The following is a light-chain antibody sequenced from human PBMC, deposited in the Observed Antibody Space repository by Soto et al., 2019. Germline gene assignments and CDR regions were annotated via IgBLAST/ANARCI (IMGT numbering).Light chain of an antibody. J-gene: IGKJ5*01. Sequence: EIVLTQSPGTLSLSPGERATLSCRASQSVSSSYFAWYQQKPGQAPRHLIYGASSRATGIPDRFSGSGSGTDFSLTISRLEPEDFAVYYCQQYGSSPPDTFGQGTRLEIK. V-gene: IGKV3-20*01. CDR3: QQYGSSPPDT. CDR2: GAS. CDR1: QSVSSSY.